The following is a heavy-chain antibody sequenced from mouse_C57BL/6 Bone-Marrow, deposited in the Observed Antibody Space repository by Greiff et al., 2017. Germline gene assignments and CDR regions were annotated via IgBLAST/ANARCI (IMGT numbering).Heavy chain of an antibody. CDR2: IYPGDGDT. Sequence: QVQLQQSGPELVKPGASVKISCKASGYAFSSSWMNWVKQRPGKGLEWIGRIYPGDGDTNYNGKFKGKATLTADKSSSTAYMQLRSLTSEDSAVDFCARDTTVVGWYFDVWGTGTTVTVSS. V-gene: IGHV1-82*01. D-gene: IGHD1-1*01. CDR1: GYAFSSSW. CDR3: ARDTTVVGWYFDV. J-gene: IGHJ1*03.